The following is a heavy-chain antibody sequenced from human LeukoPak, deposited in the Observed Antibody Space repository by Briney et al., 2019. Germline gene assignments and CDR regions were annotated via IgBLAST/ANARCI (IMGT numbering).Heavy chain of an antibody. V-gene: IGHV1-18*04. J-gene: IGHJ4*02. CDR3: ARVYCSSTSCLEADY. Sequence: GASVKVSCKASGYTFTSYGISWVRQAPGQGLEWMGWISAYNGNTNYAQKLQGRVTMTTDTSTSTAYMELRSLRSDDTAVYYCARVYCSSTSCLEADYWGQGTLVTVPS. D-gene: IGHD2-2*01. CDR1: GYTFTSYG. CDR2: ISAYNGNT.